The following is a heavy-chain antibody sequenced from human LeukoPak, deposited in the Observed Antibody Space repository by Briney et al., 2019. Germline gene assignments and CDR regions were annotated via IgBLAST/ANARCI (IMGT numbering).Heavy chain of an antibody. D-gene: IGHD2/OR15-2a*01. CDR3: TTPLNILAFDY. CDR1: GFTFSSYG. V-gene: IGHV3-15*01. Sequence: GGSLRLSCAASGFTFSSYGMSWVRQAPGKGLEWVGRIKSKTDGGTTDYAAPVKGRFTISKDDSKNTLYLQMNSLKTEDTAVYYCTTPLNILAFDYWGQGTLVTVSS. CDR2: IKSKTDGGTT. J-gene: IGHJ4*02.